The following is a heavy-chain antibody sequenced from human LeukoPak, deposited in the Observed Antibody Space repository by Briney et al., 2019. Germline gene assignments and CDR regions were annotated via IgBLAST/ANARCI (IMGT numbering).Heavy chain of an antibody. V-gene: IGHV3-30*18. CDR1: GFTFSIYC. CDR3: AKDKSTSNWLEYFQY. J-gene: IGHJ1*01. Sequence: GGSLRLSCAASGFTFSIYCMHWVRQAPGKGLEWVACISYDGGDKYYVESAKGRFTISRDNSKNTLYLQMNSLRAEDTAVYYCAKDKSTSNWLEYFQYWGQGTLVTVSS. D-gene: IGHD6-13*01. CDR2: ISYDGGDK.